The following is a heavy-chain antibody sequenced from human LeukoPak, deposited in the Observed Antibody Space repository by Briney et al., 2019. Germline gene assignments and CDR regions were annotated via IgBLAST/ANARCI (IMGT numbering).Heavy chain of an antibody. CDR3: AKDLKWEFYYFDY. J-gene: IGHJ4*02. D-gene: IGHD1-26*01. Sequence: GGSLRLSCAASGFTFDDYAMHWVRQAPGKGLEWVSGISWNSGSIGYADSVKGRFTISRDNAKNSLYLQINSLRAEDTALYYCAKDLKWEFYYFDYWGQGTLVTVSS. CDR2: ISWNSGSI. V-gene: IGHV3-9*01. CDR1: GFTFDDYA.